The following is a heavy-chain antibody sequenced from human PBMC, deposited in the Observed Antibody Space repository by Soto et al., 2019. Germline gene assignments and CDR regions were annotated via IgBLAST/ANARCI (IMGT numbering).Heavy chain of an antibody. J-gene: IGHJ3*02. CDR1: GFTFSSYG. V-gene: IGHV3-30*18. Sequence: GGSLRLSCAASGFTFSSYGMHWVRQAPGKGLEWVAVISYDGSNKYYADSVKGRFTISRDNSKNTLYLQMNSLRAEDTAVYYCAKVQARLMVYAIDAFDIWGQGTMVTVSS. CDR2: ISYDGSNK. CDR3: AKVQARLMVYAIDAFDI. D-gene: IGHD2-8*01.